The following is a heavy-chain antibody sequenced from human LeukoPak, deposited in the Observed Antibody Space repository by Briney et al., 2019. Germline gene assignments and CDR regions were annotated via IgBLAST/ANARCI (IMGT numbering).Heavy chain of an antibody. D-gene: IGHD6-19*01. CDR3: ARFYSSGDY. V-gene: IGHV1-2*02. CDR2: INSNSGGT. CDR1: GGTFSSYA. Sequence: ASVKVSCKASGGTFSSYAISWVRQAPGQGLEWMGWINSNSGGTNYAQKFQDRVTMTRDTSISAVYMELSRLRSDDTAVYYCARFYSSGDYWGQGTLVTVSS. J-gene: IGHJ4*02.